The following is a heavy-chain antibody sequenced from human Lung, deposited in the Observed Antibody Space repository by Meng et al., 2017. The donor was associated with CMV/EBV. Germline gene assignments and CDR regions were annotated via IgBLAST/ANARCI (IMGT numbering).Heavy chain of an antibody. Sequence: GGSLRLXCAASGFTFSSYAVTWVRQAPGKGLEWVSAISSSGGFTYYADSVNGRFTVSRDNSKNTLYLQMNSLRAGDTAVYYCAKVDGESFTDSSFWFDPWXQGTXVTVSS. CDR3: AKVDGESFTDSSFWFDP. V-gene: IGHV3-23*01. CDR2: ISSSGGFT. J-gene: IGHJ5*02. CDR1: GFTFSSYA. D-gene: IGHD3-10*01.